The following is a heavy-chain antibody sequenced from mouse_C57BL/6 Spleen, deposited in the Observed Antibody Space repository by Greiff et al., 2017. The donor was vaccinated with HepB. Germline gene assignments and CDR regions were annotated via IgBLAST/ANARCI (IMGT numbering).Heavy chain of an antibody. CDR3: ARKGVTTNYAMDY. CDR1: GYTFTSYW. D-gene: IGHD2-2*01. V-gene: IGHV1-64*01. J-gene: IGHJ4*01. Sequence: VQLQQSGAELVKPGASVKLSCKASGYTFTSYWMHWVKQRPGQGLEWIGMIHPNSGSTNYNEKFKSKATLTVDKSSSTAYMQLSSLTSEDSAVYYCARKGVTTNYAMDYWGQGTSVTVSS. CDR2: IHPNSGST.